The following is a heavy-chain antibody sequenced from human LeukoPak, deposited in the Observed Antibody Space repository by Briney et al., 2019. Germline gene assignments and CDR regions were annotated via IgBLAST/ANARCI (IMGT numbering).Heavy chain of an antibody. J-gene: IGHJ5*02. V-gene: IGHV1-69*02. CDR1: GGTFSSDT. CDR3: ARGEYQLLSGWLDP. Sequence: ASVKVSCKASGGTFSSDTISWVRQAPGQGLEWMGRIIPMLGIANYAQKFQGRVSITADKSTGTAYMELSSLRSEDMAVFYCARGEYQLLSGWLDPWGQGTLVTVSS. D-gene: IGHD2-2*01. CDR2: IIPMLGIA.